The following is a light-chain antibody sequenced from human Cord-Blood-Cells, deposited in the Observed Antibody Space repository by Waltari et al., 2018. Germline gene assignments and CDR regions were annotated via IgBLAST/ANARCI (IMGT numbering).Light chain of an antibody. J-gene: IGKJ1*01. Sequence: IQMTQTASSLSASVGDRVSITCRASQRIISYLNWYQQKPRKAPKLLIYAASSLQSGVPSRFSGSGSGTEFTLTISSLQPEDFATYYCQQSYSTPWTFGQGTKVEIK. CDR1: QRIISY. CDR2: AAS. CDR3: QQSYSTPWT. V-gene: IGKV1-39*01.